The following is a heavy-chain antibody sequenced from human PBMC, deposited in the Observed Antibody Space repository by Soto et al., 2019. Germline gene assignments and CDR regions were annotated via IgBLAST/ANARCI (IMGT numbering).Heavy chain of an antibody. CDR3: AKVRAGYSDRTGPFDY. CDR2: ISYDGSNT. D-gene: IGHD3-22*01. J-gene: IGHJ4*02. Sequence: GGSLRLSCAASGFTFSSYGMHWVRQAPGKGLECVAIISYDGSNTYYADSVKGRFTISRDNSKNTLYLQMNSLRPDDTAMYYGAKVRAGYSDRTGPFDYWGQGTLVTVSS. V-gene: IGHV3-30*18. CDR1: GFTFSSYG.